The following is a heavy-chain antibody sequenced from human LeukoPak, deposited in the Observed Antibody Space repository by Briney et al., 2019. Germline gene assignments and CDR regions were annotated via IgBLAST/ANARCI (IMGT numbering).Heavy chain of an antibody. D-gene: IGHD3-10*01. CDR1: GGSISSYY. CDR3: ARSDDLWSYFDL. V-gene: IGHV4-59*08. Sequence: SETLSLTCTVSGGSISSYYRSWIRQPPGKGLEWIGYIYYSGSTNYNPSLKSRLTISVDTSKNQFSLKLRSVTAADTAVYYCARSDDLWSYFDLWGRGTLVTVSS. CDR2: IYYSGST. J-gene: IGHJ2*01.